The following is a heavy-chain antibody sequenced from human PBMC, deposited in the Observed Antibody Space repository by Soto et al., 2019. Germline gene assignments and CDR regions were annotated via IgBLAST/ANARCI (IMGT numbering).Heavy chain of an antibody. Sequence: SETLSLTCTVSGGSISSSSYYWGWIRQPPGKGLEWIGSIYYSGSTYYNPSLKSRVTISVDTSKNQFSLKLSSVTAADTAVYYCASVDIVVVKVWGQGTLVTVSS. D-gene: IGHD2-15*01. V-gene: IGHV4-39*01. J-gene: IGHJ4*02. CDR3: ASVDIVVVKV. CDR2: IYYSGST. CDR1: GGSISSSSYY.